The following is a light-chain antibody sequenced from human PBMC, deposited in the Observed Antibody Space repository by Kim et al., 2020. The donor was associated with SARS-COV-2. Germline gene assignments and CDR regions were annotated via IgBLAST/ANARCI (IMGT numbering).Light chain of an antibody. CDR1: KLGDKY. J-gene: IGLJ2*01. CDR2: QDS. CDR3: QAWDSSTAV. Sequence: VTPGQTASITCSGDKLGDKYASWYQQKPGQSPVLVIYQDSKRPSGIPERFSGSNSGNTATLTISGTQAMDEADYYCQAWDSSTAVFGGGTQLTVL. V-gene: IGLV3-1*01.